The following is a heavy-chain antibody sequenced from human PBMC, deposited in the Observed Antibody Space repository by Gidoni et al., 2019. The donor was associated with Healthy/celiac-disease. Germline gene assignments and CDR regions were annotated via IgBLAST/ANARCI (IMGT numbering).Heavy chain of an antibody. D-gene: IGHD2-2*01. CDR3: ARSRYDYGDY. CDR1: GGSISSSSYY. J-gene: IGHJ4*02. V-gene: IGHV4-39*01. Sequence: QLQLQESGPGLVKPSETLSLTCTVSGGSISSSSYYWGWIRQPPGKGLEWSGSIYYSGITYYNPSLKRRVTISVDTSKNQFSLKLSSVTAADTAVYYCARSRYDYGDYWGQGTLVTVSS. CDR2: IYYSGIT.